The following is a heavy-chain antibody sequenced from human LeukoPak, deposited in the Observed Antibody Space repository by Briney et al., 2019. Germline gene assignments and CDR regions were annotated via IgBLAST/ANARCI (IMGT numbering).Heavy chain of an antibody. V-gene: IGHV4-4*07. Sequence: SETLSVTCTVSGGSISSYYWSWIRQPAGNGLEWIGRIYTSGSTNYNPSLKSRVTMSVDTSKNRFSLKLSSVTAADTAVYYCARIFWSGYYSVEYYFDYWGQGTLVTVSS. CDR3: ARIFWSGYYSVEYYFDY. CDR1: GGSISSYY. D-gene: IGHD3-3*01. CDR2: IYTSGST. J-gene: IGHJ4*02.